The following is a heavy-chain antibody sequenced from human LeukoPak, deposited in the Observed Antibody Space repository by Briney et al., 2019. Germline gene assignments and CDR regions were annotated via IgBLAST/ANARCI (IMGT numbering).Heavy chain of an antibody. CDR3: ARLGGELLSGPFDY. Sequence: SETLSLTCTVSGGSISSSSYYWGWIRQPPGKGLEWIGSIYYSGSTYYNPSLKSRVTISVDTSKNQFSLKLSSVTAADTAVYYCARLGGELLSGPFDYWGQGTLVTVSS. CDR2: IYYSGST. D-gene: IGHD3-10*01. CDR1: GGSISSSSYY. J-gene: IGHJ4*02. V-gene: IGHV4-39*07.